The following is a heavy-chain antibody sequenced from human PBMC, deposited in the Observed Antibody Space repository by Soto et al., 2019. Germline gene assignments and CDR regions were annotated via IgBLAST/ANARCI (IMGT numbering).Heavy chain of an antibody. D-gene: IGHD5-12*01. CDR2: ISGGGGST. J-gene: IGHJ3*02. Sequence: GSLRLSCAASGFTVISYAMTWVRQAPGKGLEWVSAISGGGGSTNYADPVKGRFTISRDNSKNTLYLQMSSLRAEDTAVYYCAKDSRYSGYVRAFDIWGQGTTVTVSS. CDR1: GFTVISYA. V-gene: IGHV3-23*01. CDR3: AKDSRYSGYVRAFDI.